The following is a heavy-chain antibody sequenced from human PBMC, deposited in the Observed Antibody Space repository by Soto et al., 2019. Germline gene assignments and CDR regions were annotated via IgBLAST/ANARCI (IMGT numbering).Heavy chain of an antibody. CDR1: GFTFSSYS. J-gene: IGHJ5*02. D-gene: IGHD6-6*01. CDR3: ARSIAARLNWFDP. V-gene: IGHV3-21*01. Sequence: PGGSLRLSCAASGFTFSSYSMNWVRQAPGKGLEWVSSISSSSSYIYYADSVKGRFTISRDNAKNSLYLQMNSLRAEDTAVYYCARSIAARLNWFDPWGQGTLVTV. CDR2: ISSSSSYI.